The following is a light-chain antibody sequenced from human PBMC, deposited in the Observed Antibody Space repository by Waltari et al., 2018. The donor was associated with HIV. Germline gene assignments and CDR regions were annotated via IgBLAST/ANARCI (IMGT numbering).Light chain of an antibody. CDR3: QQYSAYPLT. CDR1: QDITVF. V-gene: IGKV1-16*02. Sequence: DLQMTQSPSSLSASIGDRVIITCRASQDITVFLAWFQHRPGTAPKSLIYGTSTLQSGVPSSKFTGSGSGTEFTLTITNLQPEDTGTYYWQQYSAYPLTFGGGTKVEI. J-gene: IGKJ4*01. CDR2: GTS.